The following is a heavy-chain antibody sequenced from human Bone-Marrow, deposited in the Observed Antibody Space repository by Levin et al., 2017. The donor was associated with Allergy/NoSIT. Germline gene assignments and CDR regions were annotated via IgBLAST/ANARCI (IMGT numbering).Heavy chain of an antibody. Sequence: PGGSLRLSCTVSGGSLRMYYWSWIRQSAEKGLEWVGRIYHSGSTKFNPSLRSRVAMSVDRSRSQFSLRLTSVTAADTAVYYCARHSGDYYDSSAYDPTHFDYWGQGIPVIVSS. CDR1: GGSLRMYY. CDR3: ARHSGDYYDSSAYDPTHFDY. V-gene: IGHV4-4*07. CDR2: IYHSGST. J-gene: IGHJ4*02. D-gene: IGHD3-22*01.